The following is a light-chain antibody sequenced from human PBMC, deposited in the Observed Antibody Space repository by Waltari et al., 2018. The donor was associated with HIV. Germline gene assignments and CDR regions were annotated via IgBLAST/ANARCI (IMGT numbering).Light chain of an antibody. Sequence: QSVLTQPPSVSAAPGETVIISCSGRSSNLRNNYVSWYQQLPGTAPKLFIYDDDLRHSGIPDRFSGSRSGTSATLGITGLQTGDEADYYCGTWDTTLSVVVFGGGTKLTVL. CDR1: SSNLRNNY. J-gene: IGLJ2*01. V-gene: IGLV1-51*01. CDR2: DDD. CDR3: GTWDTTLSVVV.